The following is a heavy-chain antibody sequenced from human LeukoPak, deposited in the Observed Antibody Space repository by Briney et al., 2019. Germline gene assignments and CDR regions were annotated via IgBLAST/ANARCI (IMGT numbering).Heavy chain of an antibody. CDR3: ARVGSSGYYPYYYYGMDV. V-gene: IGHV1-8*01. CDR2: MNPNSGNT. D-gene: IGHD3-22*01. CDR1: GYTFTSYD. J-gene: IGHJ6*02. Sequence: ASVKVSCKPSGYTFTSYDINWVRQAAGQGVEWMGWMNPNSGNTGYAQKFQGRVTMTRNTSISTAYMELSSLRSEDTAVYYCARVGSSGYYPYYYYGMDVWGQGTTVTVSS.